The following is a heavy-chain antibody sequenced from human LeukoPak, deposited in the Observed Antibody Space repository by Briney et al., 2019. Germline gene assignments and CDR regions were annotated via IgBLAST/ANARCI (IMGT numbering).Heavy chain of an antibody. V-gene: IGHV3-23*01. CDR3: AKSRNFYYYFMEV. CDR1: GFTFSDYG. CDR2: ISGGDYT. J-gene: IGHJ6*03. Sequence: GGSLRLSCVASGFTFSDYGMIWVRQAPGKGLEWVSGISGGDYTEHADSVKGRFTISRDNSKNTLYLQMNTLRVEDTALYYCAKSRNFYYYFMEVSGRGTKVTISS.